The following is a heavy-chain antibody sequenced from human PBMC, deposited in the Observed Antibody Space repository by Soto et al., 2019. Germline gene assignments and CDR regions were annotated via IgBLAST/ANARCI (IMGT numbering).Heavy chain of an antibody. CDR1: GGSISSGGYY. V-gene: IGHV4-31*03. CDR3: ARDGGVLTFRDKSINWFDP. CDR2: IYYSGST. J-gene: IGHJ5*02. Sequence: SETLSLTCTVSGGSISSGGYYWSWIRQHPGKGLEWIGYIYYSGSTYYNPSLKSRVTISVDTSKNQFSLKLSSVTAADTAVYYCARDGGVLTFRDKSINWFDPWGQGTLVTVSS. D-gene: IGHD3-16*01.